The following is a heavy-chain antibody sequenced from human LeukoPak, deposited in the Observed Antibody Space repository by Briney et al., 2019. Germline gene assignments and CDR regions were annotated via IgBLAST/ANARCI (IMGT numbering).Heavy chain of an antibody. Sequence: GGSLRLSCAASGFTFSSYAMSWVRQAPGKGLEWVSAISGSGGSTYYADSVKGRFTISRDNSKNTLYLQMNSLRAEDTAVYYCAKDQQLARHLHPAPDYWGQGTLVTVSS. CDR3: AKDQQLARHLHPAPDY. D-gene: IGHD6-13*01. V-gene: IGHV3-23*01. CDR2: ISGSGGST. J-gene: IGHJ4*02. CDR1: GFTFSSYA.